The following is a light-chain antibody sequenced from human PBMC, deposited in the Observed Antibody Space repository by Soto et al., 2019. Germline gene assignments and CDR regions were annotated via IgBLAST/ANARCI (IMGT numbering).Light chain of an antibody. CDR3: TSYTNRYTYV. CDR2: NVS. Sequence: QSALTQPASVSGSPGQSITISCTGTSSDVGGYNYVAWYQQHPGKAPKLMIYNVSNRPSGASNRFSGSKSGNTASLTISGLQAEDEADYYCTSYTNRYTYVFGTGTKVTVL. J-gene: IGLJ1*01. CDR1: SSDVGGYNY. V-gene: IGLV2-14*03.